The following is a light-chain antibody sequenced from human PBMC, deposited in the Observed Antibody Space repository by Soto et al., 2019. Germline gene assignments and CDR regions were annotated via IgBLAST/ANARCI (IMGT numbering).Light chain of an antibody. J-gene: IGLJ3*02. CDR1: SSNIGSNT. V-gene: IGLV1-44*01. CDR3: ASWDDSLKAV. Sequence: QSVLTQPPSASGTPGQTVTISCSGSSSNIGSNTVNWYQQLPGTAPKLLIQSNNQRPSGVPDRFSGSKSGTSASLAISGLQSEDEADYYCASWDDSLKAVFGGGTKLTVL. CDR2: SNN.